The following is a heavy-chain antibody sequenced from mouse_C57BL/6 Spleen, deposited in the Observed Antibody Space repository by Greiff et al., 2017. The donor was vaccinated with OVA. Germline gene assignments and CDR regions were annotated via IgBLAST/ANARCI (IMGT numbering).Heavy chain of an antibody. Sequence: EVKVVESGGGLVQPGESLKLSCESNEYEFPSHDMSWVRKTPEKRLELVAAINSDGGSTYYPDTMERRFIISRDNTKKTLYLQMSSLRSEDTALYYCARQGGYGYDRGFAYWGQGTLVTVSA. V-gene: IGHV5-2*01. CDR1: EYEFPSHD. D-gene: IGHD2-2*01. CDR3: ARQGGYGYDRGFAY. CDR2: INSDGGST. J-gene: IGHJ3*01.